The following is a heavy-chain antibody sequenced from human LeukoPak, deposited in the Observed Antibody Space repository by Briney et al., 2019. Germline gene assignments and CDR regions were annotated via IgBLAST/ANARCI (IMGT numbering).Heavy chain of an antibody. D-gene: IGHD2-2*01. CDR1: GNYW. J-gene: IGHJ4*02. CDR2: INSDGSWT. V-gene: IGHV3-74*01. CDR3: VSFYETY. Sequence: GGSLRLSCAASGNYWIHWVRQAPGKRLVWVSHINSDGSWTSYADSVKGRFTISKDNAKNTVYLQMNNLRAEDTAVYYCVSFYETYWGRGTLVTVSS.